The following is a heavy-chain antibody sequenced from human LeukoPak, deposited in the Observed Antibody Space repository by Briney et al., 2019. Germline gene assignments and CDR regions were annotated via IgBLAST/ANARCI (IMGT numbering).Heavy chain of an antibody. CDR3: AGDQEAFDY. V-gene: IGHV1-46*01. Sequence: ASVKVSCKASGYSFTSNYIHWVRQAPGQGLEWMGMIYPRDGSTSYAQRFQGRVTVTRDTSTSTVHMELSGLRSEDTAVYYCAGDQEAFDYWGQGTLVTVSS. CDR1: GYSFTSNY. CDR2: IYPRDGST. J-gene: IGHJ4*02.